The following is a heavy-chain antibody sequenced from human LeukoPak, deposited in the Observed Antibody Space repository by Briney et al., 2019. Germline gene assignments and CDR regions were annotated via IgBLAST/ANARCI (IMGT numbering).Heavy chain of an antibody. CDR1: GFTLSSYS. CDR2: ISSSSSYI. V-gene: IGHV3-21*01. CDR3: ARERSRESAFDI. Sequence: GGSLRLSCAASGFTLSSYSMNWVRQAPGKGLEWVSSISSSSSYIYYADSVKGRFTISRDNAKNSLYLQMNSLRAEDTAVYYCARERSRESAFDIWGQGTMVTVSS. D-gene: IGHD3-10*01. J-gene: IGHJ3*02.